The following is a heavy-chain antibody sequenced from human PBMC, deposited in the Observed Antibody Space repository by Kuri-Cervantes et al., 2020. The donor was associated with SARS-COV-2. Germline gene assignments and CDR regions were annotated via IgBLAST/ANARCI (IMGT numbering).Heavy chain of an antibody. Sequence: ASVKVSCKASGYTFTSYYMHWVRHAPGQGLEWMGIINPSGGSTSYAQKFQGRVTMTRDTSTSTVYMELSSLRSEDTAVYYCARGVRCSSTSCYLNYYYYGMDVWGQGTTVTVSS. CDR2: INPSGGST. CDR1: GYTFTSYY. D-gene: IGHD2-2*01. J-gene: IGHJ6*02. V-gene: IGHV1-46*01. CDR3: ARGVRCSSTSCYLNYYYYGMDV.